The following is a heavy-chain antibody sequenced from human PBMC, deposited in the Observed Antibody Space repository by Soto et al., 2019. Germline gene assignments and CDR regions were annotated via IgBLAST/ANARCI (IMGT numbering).Heavy chain of an antibody. Sequence: GGSLRLSCAASGTTFSSYAMSWVRQAPGKGLEWVSAISRSADSTYNADSVKGRFTTSRDNSKNTLFLQMNSLKVEDTAVYYCARGSSGAGIDYWGQGTLVTVSS. J-gene: IGHJ4*02. CDR1: GTTFSSYA. CDR3: ARGSSGAGIDY. V-gene: IGHV3-23*01. D-gene: IGHD1-26*01. CDR2: ISRSADST.